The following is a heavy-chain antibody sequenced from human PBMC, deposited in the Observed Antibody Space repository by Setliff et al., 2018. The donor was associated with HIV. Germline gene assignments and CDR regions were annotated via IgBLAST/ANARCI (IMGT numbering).Heavy chain of an antibody. D-gene: IGHD3-10*01. V-gene: IGHV4-59*08. CDR2: IYDSGIT. CDR1: GGSISSHY. CDR3: ATYADRESNRFDP. J-gene: IGHJ5*02. Sequence: SETLSLTCTVSGGSISSHYWSWIRQPPGKGLEWIGYIYDSGITNYNPSLRSRVTISIDTHKNQFSLKLSSVTAADTAVYYCATYADRESNRFDPWGQGILVTVSS.